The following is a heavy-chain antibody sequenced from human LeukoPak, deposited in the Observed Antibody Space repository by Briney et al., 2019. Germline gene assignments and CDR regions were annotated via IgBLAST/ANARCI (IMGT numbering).Heavy chain of an antibody. CDR3: AKLKSRLHGYFGAFDI. CDR2: ISYDGSNK. D-gene: IGHD3-22*01. V-gene: IGHV3-30*18. J-gene: IGHJ3*02. CDR1: GFNFNNYD. Sequence: QPGGSLTLSCVASGFNFNNYDLHWVRQAPGKGLEWVAVISYDGSNKYYADSVKGRFTISRDNSKNTLYLQMNSLRAEDTAVYYCAKLKSRLHGYFGAFDIWGQGTMVTVSS.